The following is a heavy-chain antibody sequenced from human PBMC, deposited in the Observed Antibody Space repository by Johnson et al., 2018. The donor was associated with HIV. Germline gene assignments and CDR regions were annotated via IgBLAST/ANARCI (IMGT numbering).Heavy chain of an antibody. D-gene: IGHD4-17*01. CDR1: EFTVSGGY. CDR2: ISFDGNLK. CDR3: AKVRERPVTTRSDAFDI. V-gene: IGHV3-33*03. Sequence: QVQLVESGGGVVQPGGSLRLSCAASEFTVSGGYMNWVRQAPGKGPEWVAVISFDGNLKKYADSVKGRFTIPRDNSKKSLYLQMNSLRAEDTALYYCAKVRERPVTTRSDAFDIWGQGTMVTVSS. J-gene: IGHJ3*02.